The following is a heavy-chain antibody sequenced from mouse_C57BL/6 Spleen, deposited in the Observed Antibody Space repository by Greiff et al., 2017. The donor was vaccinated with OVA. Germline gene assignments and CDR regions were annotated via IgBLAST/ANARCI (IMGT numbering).Heavy chain of an antibody. Sequence: EVQLVESGGGLVQSGRSLRLSCATSGFTFSDFYMEWVRQAPGKGLEWIAASRNKANDYTTEYSASVKGRFIVSRDTSQSILYLQMNALRAEDTAIYYCARDRYYGSYWYFDVWGTGTTVTVSS. CDR2: SRNKANDYTT. V-gene: IGHV7-1*01. J-gene: IGHJ1*03. CDR3: ARDRYYGSYWYFDV. D-gene: IGHD1-1*01. CDR1: GFTFSDFY.